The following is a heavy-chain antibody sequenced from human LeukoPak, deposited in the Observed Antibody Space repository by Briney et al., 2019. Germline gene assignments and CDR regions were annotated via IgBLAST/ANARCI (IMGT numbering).Heavy chain of an antibody. CDR2: IKQDGSEK. Sequence: GGSLRLSCAASEVTFRTYWMTWVRQAPGKGLEWLANIKQDGSEKHYVDSVKGRFTISRDNAKNSLYLQMNSLRAEDTAVYYCARDDTAFTPFDYWGQGTLVTVSS. D-gene: IGHD5-18*01. CDR3: ARDDTAFTPFDY. V-gene: IGHV3-7*01. J-gene: IGHJ4*02. CDR1: EVTFRTYW.